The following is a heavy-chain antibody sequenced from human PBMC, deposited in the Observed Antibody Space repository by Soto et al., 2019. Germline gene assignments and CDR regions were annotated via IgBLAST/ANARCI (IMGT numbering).Heavy chain of an antibody. J-gene: IGHJ4*02. CDR1: GFTFSSYW. V-gene: IGHV3-74*01. CDR2: INSDGSGT. Sequence: EVQLVESGGGLVQPGGSLRLSCAASGFTFSSYWMHWVRQAPGKGLVWVSRINSDGSGTNYADSVKGRFTISRDNAKNTLYLQMNGLGAEDTAVYYCAGGGLRTYLLAYWGQGTLVTVPS. D-gene: IGHD3-16*02. CDR3: AGGGLRTYLLAY.